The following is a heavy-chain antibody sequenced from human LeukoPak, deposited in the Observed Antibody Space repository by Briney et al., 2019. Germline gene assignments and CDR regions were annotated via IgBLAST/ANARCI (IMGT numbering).Heavy chain of an antibody. D-gene: IGHD5-18*01. CDR2: ISYDGNNK. V-gene: IGHV3-30-3*01. J-gene: IGHJ6*02. Sequence: GGSLRLSCAASGITFSSYAMHWVRQAPGKGLEWVAVISYDGNNKYYADSVKGRFTISRDNSKNTLYLQMNSLRAEDTAVYYCARDRVQLWNYGMDVWGQGTTVTVSS. CDR1: GITFSSYA. CDR3: ARDRVQLWNYGMDV.